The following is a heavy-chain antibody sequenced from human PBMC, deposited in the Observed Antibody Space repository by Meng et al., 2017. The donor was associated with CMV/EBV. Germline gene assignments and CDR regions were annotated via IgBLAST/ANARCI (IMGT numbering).Heavy chain of an antibody. CDR3: ARDGVVLVAPAYYYGMDV. CDR2: ISSSGSTI. Sequence: GGSLRLSCAASGFTFSSYSMNWVRQALGKGLEWVSYISSSGSTIYYADFVKGRFTISRDNAKNSLYLQMNSLRAEDTAVYYCARDGVVLVAPAYYYGMDVWGQGTTVTVSS. J-gene: IGHJ6*02. CDR1: GFTFSSYS. D-gene: IGHD2-2*01. V-gene: IGHV3-48*04.